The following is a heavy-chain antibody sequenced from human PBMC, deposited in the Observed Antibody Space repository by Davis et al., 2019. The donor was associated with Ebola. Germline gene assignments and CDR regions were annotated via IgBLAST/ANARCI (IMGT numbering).Heavy chain of an antibody. Sequence: PGGSLRLSCVVSGFTLRNSAMVWVRQAPGKGLEWVASVSFDGSNKFYADSVIGRFTISRDDPKDTLYLQMSSLRIDDTAVYYCATQGGYSNGGHFDFWGRGTLVTVSS. CDR3: ATQGGYSNGGHFDF. CDR1: GFTLRNSA. CDR2: VSFDGSNK. D-gene: IGHD4-11*01. J-gene: IGHJ4*02. V-gene: IGHV3-30*04.